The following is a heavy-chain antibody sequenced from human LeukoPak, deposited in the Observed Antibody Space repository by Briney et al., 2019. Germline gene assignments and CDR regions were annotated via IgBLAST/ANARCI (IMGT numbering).Heavy chain of an antibody. V-gene: IGHV4-34*01. CDR1: GGSFSGYY. CDR2: VYYSGIT. CDR3: ARQRGYHYDSTTNRFSDL. J-gene: IGHJ5*02. D-gene: IGHD3-22*01. Sequence: PSETLSLTCAVYGGSFSGYYWSWIRQPPGKGLEWIGSVYYSGITYYNPSLKSRVTISVDTSKNQFSLRLSSVTAADTAVYYCARQRGYHYDSTTNRFSDLWGQGTRVTVSS.